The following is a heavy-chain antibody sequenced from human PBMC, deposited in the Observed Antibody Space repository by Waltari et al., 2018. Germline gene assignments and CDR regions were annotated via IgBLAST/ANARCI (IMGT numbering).Heavy chain of an antibody. CDR3: ARSHYDYDKDPLDS. D-gene: IGHD3-16*01. CDR2: IIPFFGSP. V-gene: IGHV1-69*06. J-gene: IGHJ4*02. Sequence: QVQLLQSGAAVKKPGSSVELSCQASGAPFSTYGVSWVRQAPGLGLEWMGKIIPFFGSPDYEENVKGRIRITADKATNTTYLELSSLRADDTAVYYCARSHYDYDKDPLDSWGQGTLVTVSP. CDR1: GAPFSTYG.